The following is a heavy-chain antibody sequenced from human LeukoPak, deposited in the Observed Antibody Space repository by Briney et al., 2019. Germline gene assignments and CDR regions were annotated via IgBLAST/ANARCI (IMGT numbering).Heavy chain of an antibody. V-gene: IGHV4-4*07. CDR1: GVSISSYY. Sequence: SETLSLTCTASGVSISSYYWGWVRQPAGKGLEWIGRIYSSGTTKYNPHLKSRLTMSLDTSKNQFSLRLRSVTAVDTAIYYCGRQVYTASYYFLDYWSQGTLVTVSS. D-gene: IGHD2-2*01. J-gene: IGHJ4*02. CDR2: IYSSGTT. CDR3: GRQVYTASYYFLDY.